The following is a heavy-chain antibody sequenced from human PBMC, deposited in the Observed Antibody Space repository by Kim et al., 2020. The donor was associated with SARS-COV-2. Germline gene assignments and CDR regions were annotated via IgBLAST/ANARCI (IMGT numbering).Heavy chain of an antibody. V-gene: IGHV3-30*04. Sequence: GGSLRLSCAASGFTFSSYAMHWVRQAPGKGLEWVAAISYDGSNKYYVDSVKGRFTISRDNSKNTLYLQMNSLRAEDTAVYYCAREQQLAYYFDYWGQGTLVTVSS. D-gene: IGHD6-13*01. J-gene: IGHJ4*02. CDR1: GFTFSSYA. CDR2: ISYDGSNK. CDR3: AREQQLAYYFDY.